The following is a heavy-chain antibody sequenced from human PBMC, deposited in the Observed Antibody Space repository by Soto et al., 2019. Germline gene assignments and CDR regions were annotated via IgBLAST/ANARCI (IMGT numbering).Heavy chain of an antibody. Sequence: EVQLLESGGGLVQPGGSLRLSCAASGFSFSSYAMSWVRQAPGKGLEWVSAISGSGGNTYYADSVKGRFTISRDSSKNMRYLQMNSLRAEDTAIYYCAKASMGTTKGKYYFDCWGQGTLVTASS. V-gene: IGHV3-23*01. CDR3: AKASMGTTKGKYYFDC. CDR1: GFSFSSYA. D-gene: IGHD4-17*01. J-gene: IGHJ4*02. CDR2: ISGSGGNT.